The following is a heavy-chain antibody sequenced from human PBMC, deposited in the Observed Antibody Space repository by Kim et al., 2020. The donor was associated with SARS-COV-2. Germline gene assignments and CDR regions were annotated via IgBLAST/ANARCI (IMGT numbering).Heavy chain of an antibody. CDR2: IYYSGST. Sequence: SETLSLTCTVSGGSISSGGYYWSWIRQHPGKGLEWIGYIYYSGSTYYNPSLKSRVTISVDTSKNQFSLKLSSVTAADTAVYYCARRPNCSGGSCYSLGAFDIWGQGTMVTVSS. V-gene: IGHV4-31*03. J-gene: IGHJ3*02. CDR1: GGSISSGGYY. CDR3: ARRPNCSGGSCYSLGAFDI. D-gene: IGHD2-15*01.